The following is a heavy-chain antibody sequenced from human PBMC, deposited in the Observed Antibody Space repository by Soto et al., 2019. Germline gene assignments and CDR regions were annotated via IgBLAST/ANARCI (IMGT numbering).Heavy chain of an antibody. CDR2: IWYDGSNK. J-gene: IGHJ4*02. D-gene: IGHD3-10*01. Sequence: GGSLRLSCAASGFTFSSYGMHWVRQAPGKGLEWVAVIWYDGSNKYYADSVKGRFTISRDNSKNTLYLQMNSLRAEDTAVYYCARVEEVVGIFDYWGQGTLVTVSS. V-gene: IGHV3-33*01. CDR1: GFTFSSYG. CDR3: ARVEEVVGIFDY.